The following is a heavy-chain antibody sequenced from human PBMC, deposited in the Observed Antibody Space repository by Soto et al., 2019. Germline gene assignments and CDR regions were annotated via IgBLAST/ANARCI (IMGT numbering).Heavy chain of an antibody. D-gene: IGHD3-22*01. CDR1: GYIFRHYW. J-gene: IGHJ4*02. CDR3: AITPLYDSSGYADELFDY. CDR2: IFPGDSDT. V-gene: IGHV5-51*01. Sequence: GESLKISCKGSGYIFRHYWIGWVRQMPGKGLEWMGIIFPGDSDTRYSPSFQGQVTISADKSMNTAYLQWSSLKASDTAMYYCAITPLYDSSGYADELFDYWGQGTLVTVSS.